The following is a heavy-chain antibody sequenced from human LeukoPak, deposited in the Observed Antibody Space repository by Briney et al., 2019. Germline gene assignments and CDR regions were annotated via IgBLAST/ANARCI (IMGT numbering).Heavy chain of an antibody. Sequence: ASVKVSCKVSGYTLTELSMHWVRQAPGKGLEWMGGFDPEDGETIYAQKFQGRVTMTEDTSTDTAYMELSSLRSEDTAVYYCATTEEYSSGWSNWSDLWGQGTLVTVSS. CDR3: ATTEEYSSGWSNWSDL. V-gene: IGHV1-24*01. CDR2: FDPEDGET. CDR1: GYTLTELS. J-gene: IGHJ5*02. D-gene: IGHD6-19*01.